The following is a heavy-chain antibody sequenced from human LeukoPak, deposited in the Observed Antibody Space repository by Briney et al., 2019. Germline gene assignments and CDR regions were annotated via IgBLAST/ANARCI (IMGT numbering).Heavy chain of an antibody. CDR2: INHSGST. Sequence: SETLSLTCAVYGGSFSGYYWSWIRQPPGKGLEWIGEINHSGSTNYNPSLKSRVTISVDTSQKQFSLRLSSVTAADRAVYYCARGRYLTTGGGAAAGFLDYWGQGTLVTVSS. V-gene: IGHV4-34*01. D-gene: IGHD6-13*01. CDR1: GGSFSGYY. CDR3: ARGRYLTTGGGAAAGFLDY. J-gene: IGHJ4*02.